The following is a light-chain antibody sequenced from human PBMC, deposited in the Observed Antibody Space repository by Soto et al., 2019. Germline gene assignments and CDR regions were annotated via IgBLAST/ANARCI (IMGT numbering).Light chain of an antibody. Sequence: QSALTQPASVSGSPGQSITISCTGTSSDIGGYNSVSWYQQRPGKAPKLMIYDVSDRPSGVSNRFSGSKSGNTASLTISGLQGEDEADYFCSSYTGNSSLVFGGGTKLTVL. CDR1: SSDIGGYNS. V-gene: IGLV2-14*01. CDR2: DVS. CDR3: SSYTGNSSLV. J-gene: IGLJ2*01.